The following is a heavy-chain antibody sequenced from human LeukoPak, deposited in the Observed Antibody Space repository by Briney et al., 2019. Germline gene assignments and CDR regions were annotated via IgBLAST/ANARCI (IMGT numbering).Heavy chain of an antibody. CDR1: GFTFSNYG. V-gene: IGHV3-30*02. CDR3: AKDVGNYYGSSEY. Sequence: GGSLRLSCAASGFTFSNYGMHWVRQAPGKGLEWVAFIRYDGSNKQYADSVKGRFTISRDNSKNTLYLQMNSLRAEDTAVYYCAKDVGNYYGSSEYWGQGTLVTVSS. J-gene: IGHJ4*02. D-gene: IGHD3-10*01. CDR2: IRYDGSNK.